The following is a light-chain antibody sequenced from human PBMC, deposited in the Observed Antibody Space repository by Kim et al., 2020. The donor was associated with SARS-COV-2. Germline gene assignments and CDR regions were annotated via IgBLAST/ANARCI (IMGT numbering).Light chain of an antibody. V-gene: IGLV3-21*04. CDR3: QVWDSSSDRPGD. Sequence: GKTSRITCGGNNIGSKSVHRYQQKPGQAPVLVIYYDSDRPSGIPERFSGSNSGNTATLTISRVEAGDEADYYCQVWDSSSDRPGDFGTGTKVTVL. CDR2: YDS. J-gene: IGLJ1*01. CDR1: NIGSKS.